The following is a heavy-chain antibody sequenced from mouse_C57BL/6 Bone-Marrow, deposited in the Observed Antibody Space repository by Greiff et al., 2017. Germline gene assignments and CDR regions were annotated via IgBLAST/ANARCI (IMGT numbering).Heavy chain of an antibody. V-gene: IGHV14-1*01. CDR1: GFNIKDYY. CDR3: TGPYGYGGDY. D-gene: IGHD2-2*01. CDR2: IDPEDGDT. Sequence: VHVKQSGAELVRPGASVKLSCTASGFNIKDYYMHWVKQRPEQGLEWIGRIDPEDGDTEYAPKFQGKATMTADTSSNTAYLQLSSLTSEDTAVXYCTGPYGYGGDYWGQGTTLTVSS. J-gene: IGHJ2*01.